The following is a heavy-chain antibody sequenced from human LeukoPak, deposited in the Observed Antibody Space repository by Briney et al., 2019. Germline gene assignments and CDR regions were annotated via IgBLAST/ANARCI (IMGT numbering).Heavy chain of an antibody. CDR2: IYYSGST. Sequence: PSQTLSLTCTVSGGSISSGGYYWSWIRQHPGKGLEWIGYIYYSGSTYYNPSLKSRVTISVDTSKNQFSLKLSSVTAADTAVYYCARKYCSSTSCYDGEYYFDYWGQGTLVTVSS. CDR1: GGSISSGGYY. V-gene: IGHV4-31*03. D-gene: IGHD2-2*01. J-gene: IGHJ4*02. CDR3: ARKYCSSTSCYDGEYYFDY.